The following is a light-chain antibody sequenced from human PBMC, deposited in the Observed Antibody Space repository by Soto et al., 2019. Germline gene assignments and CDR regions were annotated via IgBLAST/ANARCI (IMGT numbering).Light chain of an antibody. J-gene: IGKJ4*01. CDR3: QQYSNWPLT. Sequence: EIVMTQSPATLSVSPGEGATLSCRTSQSVGSNLAWYQQKPGQAPRLLMFGASTSATGIPARFSGSGSGAEFSLTISALQSEDFAIYYCQQYSNWPLTFGGGTKVGIK. CDR2: GAS. CDR1: QSVGSN. V-gene: IGKV3-15*01.